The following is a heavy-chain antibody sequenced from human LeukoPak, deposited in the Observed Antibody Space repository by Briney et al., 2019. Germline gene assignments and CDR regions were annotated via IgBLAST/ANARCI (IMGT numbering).Heavy chain of an antibody. D-gene: IGHD6-25*01. V-gene: IGHV3-11*04. CDR3: ARGIAAVGGIEY. J-gene: IGHJ4*02. CDR1: GFTFSDYY. CDR2: ISSSGSTI. Sequence: PGGSLRLSCAASGFTFSDYYMSWIRQAPGKGPEWVSYISSSGSTIYYADSVKGRFTVSRDNAKNSLYLQMNSLRVEDTAVYFCARGIAAVGGIEYWGQGTLVTVSS.